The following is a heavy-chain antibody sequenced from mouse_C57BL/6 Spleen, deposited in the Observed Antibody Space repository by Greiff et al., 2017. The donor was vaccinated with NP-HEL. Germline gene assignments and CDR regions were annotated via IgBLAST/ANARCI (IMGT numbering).Heavy chain of an antibody. V-gene: IGHV1-59*01. D-gene: IGHD1-1*01. CDR3: ARDYYGSSFYGFAY. CDR2: IDPSDSYT. CDR1: GYTFTSYW. Sequence: QVQLKQPGAELVRPGTSVKLSCKASGYTFTSYWMHWVKQRPGQGLEWIGVIDPSDSYTNYNQKFKGKATLTVDTSSSTAYMQLSSLTSEDSAVYYCARDYYGSSFYGFAYWGQGTLVTVSA. J-gene: IGHJ3*01.